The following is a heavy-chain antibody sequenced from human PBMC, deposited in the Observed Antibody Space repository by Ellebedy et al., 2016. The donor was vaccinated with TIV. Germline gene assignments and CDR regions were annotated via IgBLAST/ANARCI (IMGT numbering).Heavy chain of an antibody. D-gene: IGHD4-23*01. CDR3: ARGYGGTSAYWYFDL. CDR2: IWNDGSTK. V-gene: IGHV3-33*08. Sequence: GESLKISCAASGFTFSSYTMHWVRRAPGKGLEWVALIWNDGSTKYYVDSVKGRFTVSRDNSKNILYLQMSSLGAEDTAMYYCARGYGGTSAYWYFDLWGRGTLVTVSS. J-gene: IGHJ2*01. CDR1: GFTFSSYT.